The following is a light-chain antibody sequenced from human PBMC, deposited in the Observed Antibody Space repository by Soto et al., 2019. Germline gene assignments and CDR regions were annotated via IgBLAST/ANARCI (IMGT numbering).Light chain of an antibody. CDR3: QQYNNLPPWT. Sequence: EIVMTQSPATLSMSPGERATLSCRASQSVSSDLAWYQQKPGQAPRLLIYGASTRATGIPARFSGSGSGTEFTLTISSLQSEDFAVYYCQQYNNLPPWTFGQGTKAEIK. CDR1: QSVSSD. V-gene: IGKV3-15*01. CDR2: GAS. J-gene: IGKJ1*01.